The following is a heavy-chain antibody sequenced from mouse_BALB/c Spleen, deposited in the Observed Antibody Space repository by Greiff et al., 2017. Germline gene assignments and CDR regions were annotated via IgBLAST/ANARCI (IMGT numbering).Heavy chain of an antibody. CDR3: ARAHPRRDY. J-gene: IGHJ4*01. CDR2: ISDGGSYT. Sequence: EVKLVESGGGLVKPGGSLKLSCAASGFTFSDYYMYWVRQTPEKRLEWVATISDGGSYTYYPDSVKGRFTISRDNAKNNLYLQMSSLKSEDTAMYYCARAHPRRDYWGQGTSVTVSS. CDR1: GFTFSDYY. V-gene: IGHV5-4*02.